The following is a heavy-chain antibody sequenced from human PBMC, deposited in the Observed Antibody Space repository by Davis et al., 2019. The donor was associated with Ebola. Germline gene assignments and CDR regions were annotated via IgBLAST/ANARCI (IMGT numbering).Heavy chain of an antibody. Sequence: ASVKVSCKASGYTFTSYGISWVRQAPGQGLEWMGWISAYNGNTNYAQKLQGRVTMTTDTSTSTAYMELRSLRSDDTAVYYCARWRYSSGPRGYFDYWGQGTLVTVSS. CDR2: ISAYNGNT. CDR1: GYTFTSYG. V-gene: IGHV1-18*01. CDR3: ARWRYSSGPRGYFDY. D-gene: IGHD6-19*01. J-gene: IGHJ4*02.